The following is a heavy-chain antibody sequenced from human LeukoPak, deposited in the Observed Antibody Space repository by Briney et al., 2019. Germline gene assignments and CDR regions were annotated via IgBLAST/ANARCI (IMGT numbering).Heavy chain of an antibody. CDR1: GGSIRSSNW. J-gene: IGHJ4*02. CDR3: ARDKGGYDSKLWDY. Sequence: SGTLSLTCAVSGGSIRSSNWWSWVRQPPGKGLEWIGEIYHSGGTNYNPSLKSRVTISVDKSKNQFSLKLSSVTAADTAVYYCARDKGGYDSKLWDYWGQGTLVTVSS. D-gene: IGHD5-12*01. V-gene: IGHV4-4*02. CDR2: IYHSGGT.